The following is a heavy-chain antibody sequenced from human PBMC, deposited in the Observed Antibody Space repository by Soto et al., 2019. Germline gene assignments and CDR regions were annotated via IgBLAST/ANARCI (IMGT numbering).Heavy chain of an antibody. V-gene: IGHV3-53*01. CDR3: ARSGSYVNGFDY. CDR2: IYSGGST. CDR1: GFSVSNHF. D-gene: IGHD1-26*01. Sequence: GGSLRLSCAASGFSVSNHFMTWVRQAPGTGLEWVSTIYSGGSTYYTDSAKGRLIISRDSSKNMVYLQMNSLRDEDTAVYYCARSGSYVNGFDYRGQGTPVTVSS. J-gene: IGHJ4*02.